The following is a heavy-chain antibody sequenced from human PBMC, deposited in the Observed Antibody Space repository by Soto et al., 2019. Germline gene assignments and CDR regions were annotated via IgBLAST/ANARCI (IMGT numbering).Heavy chain of an antibody. D-gene: IGHD2-15*01. CDR3: ARDGILYDLNPYYFDY. CDR1: GYTFTSYA. V-gene: IGHV1-3*01. CDR2: INAGNGNT. Sequence: ASVKVSCKASGYTFTSYAMHWVRQAPGQRLEWMGWINAGNGNTKYSQKFQGRVTITRDTSASTAYMELSSLRSEDTAVYYCARDGILYDLNPYYFDYWGQGTLVTVSS. J-gene: IGHJ4*02.